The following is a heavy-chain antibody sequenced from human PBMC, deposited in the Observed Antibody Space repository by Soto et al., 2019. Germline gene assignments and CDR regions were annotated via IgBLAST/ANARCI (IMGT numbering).Heavy chain of an antibody. Sequence: EVQLVESGGGLVQPGGSLRLSCAASGVTVSNNYMSWVRQAPGKGLEWVSVIYSGGRTYNADSVKGRFIISRDSSRKTLYLQMISLRAADRAVYYCARDTYADYRGQGTLVTVSS. CDR3: ARDTYADY. CDR1: GVTVSNNY. J-gene: IGHJ4*02. V-gene: IGHV3-66*01. D-gene: IGHD2-8*01. CDR2: IYSGGRT.